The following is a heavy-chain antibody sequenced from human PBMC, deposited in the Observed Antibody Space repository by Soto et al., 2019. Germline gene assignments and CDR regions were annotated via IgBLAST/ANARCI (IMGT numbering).Heavy chain of an antibody. D-gene: IGHD6-19*01. CDR3: VRGSASLFPFFDS. Sequence: QAPGQRLEWMGWIIAANGNTKSSQRFRDRVTITSDTSASTAYMELKNLRPEDTAVYYCVRGSASLFPFFDSWGQGTLVTVSS. J-gene: IGHJ4*02. V-gene: IGHV1-3*01. CDR2: IIAANGNT.